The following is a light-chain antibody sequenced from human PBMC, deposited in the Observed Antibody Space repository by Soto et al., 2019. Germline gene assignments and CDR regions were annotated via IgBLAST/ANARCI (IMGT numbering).Light chain of an antibody. CDR2: EVS. CDR3: TSYTSASISYV. CDR1: SSDIGAYNY. J-gene: IGLJ1*01. V-gene: IGLV2-14*01. Sequence: QSVLTQPASVSGSPGQSITISCTGTSSDIGAYNYVSWYQQHPGKAPKLMISEVSNRPSGVSRRFSGSKSGNTASLTISGLQAEDEATYFCTSYTSASISYVFGLGTKVTVL.